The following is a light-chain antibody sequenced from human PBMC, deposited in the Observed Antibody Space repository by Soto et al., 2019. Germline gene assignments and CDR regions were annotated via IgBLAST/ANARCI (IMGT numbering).Light chain of an antibody. CDR3: QQTYDTLFS. Sequence: DISLTQSPSSLSASVGDSVTITCRASQTISRYLNWYQQRPGKAPSPLIYATFNLQTGVPSRFSGSGSGTDFTLSITGLQPEDFATYYCQQTYDTLFSFGPGTTLDLK. J-gene: IGKJ3*01. CDR2: ATF. CDR1: QTISRY. V-gene: IGKV1-39*01.